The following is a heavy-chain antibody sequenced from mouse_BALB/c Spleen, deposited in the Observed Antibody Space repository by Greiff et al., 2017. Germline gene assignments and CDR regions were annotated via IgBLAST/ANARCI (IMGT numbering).Heavy chain of an antibody. D-gene: IGHD4-1*01. J-gene: IGHJ3*01. Sequence: VQLQQSGAELVRPGASVKLSCTASGFNIKDYYMHWVKQRPEQGLEWIGWIDPENGDTEYAPKFQGKATMTADTSSNTAYLQLSSLTSEDTAVYYCNAWELVAYWGQGTLVTVSA. CDR2: IDPENGDT. V-gene: IGHV14-4*02. CDR3: NAWELVAY. CDR1: GFNIKDYY.